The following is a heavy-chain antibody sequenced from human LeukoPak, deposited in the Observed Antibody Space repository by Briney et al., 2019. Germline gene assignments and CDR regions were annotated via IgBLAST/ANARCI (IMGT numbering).Heavy chain of an antibody. J-gene: IGHJ4*02. CDR1: GFTFSSYA. V-gene: IGHV3-30-3*01. CDR2: ISYDGSNK. Sequence: GGSLRLSCAASGFTFSSYAMHWVRQAPGKGLEWVAVISYDGSNKYYADSVKGRFTISRDNSKNTLYLQMNSLRAEDTAVYYCARDGTAGGGLYSGSYGYWGQGTLVTVSS. CDR3: ARDGTAGGGLYSGSYGY. D-gene: IGHD1-26*01.